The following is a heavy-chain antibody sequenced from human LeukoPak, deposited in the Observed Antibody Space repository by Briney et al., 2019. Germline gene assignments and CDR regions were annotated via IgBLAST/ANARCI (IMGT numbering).Heavy chain of an antibody. Sequence: ASVKVSCKASGYTFTGYYMHWVRQAPGQGLEWMGWINPNSGGTNYAQKFQGRVTMTEDTSTDTAYMELSSLRSEDTAVYYCATGPVVVTRSYFDYWGQGTLVTVSS. CDR2: INPNSGGT. V-gene: IGHV1-2*02. CDR1: GYTFTGYY. CDR3: ATGPVVVTRSYFDY. J-gene: IGHJ4*02. D-gene: IGHD2-21*02.